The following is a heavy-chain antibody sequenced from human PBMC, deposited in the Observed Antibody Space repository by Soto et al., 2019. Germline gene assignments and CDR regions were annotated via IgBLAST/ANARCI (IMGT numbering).Heavy chain of an antibody. Sequence: QVQLVESGGGVAQPGRSLRLSCAASGFTFSSYGKHWVRQAPGKGLEWVAVIWYDGSNKYYAESVKGRFTISRDNSKNTLYLQMNSLRAEDTAVYYCARDSHVGSGWQLTADYWGQGTLVTVSS. D-gene: IGHD6-19*01. CDR2: IWYDGSNK. CDR1: GFTFSSYG. V-gene: IGHV3-33*01. J-gene: IGHJ4*02. CDR3: ARDSHVGSGWQLTADY.